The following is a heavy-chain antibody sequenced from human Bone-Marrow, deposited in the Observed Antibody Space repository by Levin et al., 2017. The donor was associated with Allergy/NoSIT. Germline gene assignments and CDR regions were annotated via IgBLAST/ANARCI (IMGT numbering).Heavy chain of an antibody. CDR3: ARVDCSSTSCHEGGDYYYYHMDV. CDR2: ISHDGTNK. V-gene: IGHV3-30-3*01. D-gene: IGHD2-2*01. CDR1: GFTFSDYA. J-gene: IGHJ6*03. Sequence: GGSLRLSCAASGFTFSDYAMHWVRQAPGKGLQWVAVISHDGTNKYYADAVTGRFTISRDSSKSTVYLQMNSLRHEDTSVYYCARVDCSSTSCHEGGDYYYYHMDVWGKGTTVTVSS.